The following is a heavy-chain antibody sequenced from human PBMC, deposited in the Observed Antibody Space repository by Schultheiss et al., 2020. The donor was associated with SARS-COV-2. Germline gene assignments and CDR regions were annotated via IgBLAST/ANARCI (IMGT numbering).Heavy chain of an antibody. CDR2: INSDGSST. CDR1: GFTFSSYW. D-gene: IGHD3-10*02. J-gene: IGHJ6*02. V-gene: IGHV3-74*01. Sequence: GESLKISCAASGFTFSSYWMHWVRQAPGKGLVWVSRINSDGSSTSYADSVKGRFTISRDNAKNTLYLQMNSLRAEDTAVYYCARDQEYYVFFDVWGQGTTVTVSS. CDR3: ARDQEYYVFFDV.